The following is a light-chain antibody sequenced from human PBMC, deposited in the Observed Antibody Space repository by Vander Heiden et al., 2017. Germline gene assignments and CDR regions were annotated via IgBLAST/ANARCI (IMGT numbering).Light chain of an antibody. Sequence: EIVLTQSPDPLSLSPGERATLSCRASQSVNTNFFAWYQQKPGQAPRLLMSGASTRATGVPDRFSGSGSGTDFTLIISRLESEDCAVYFCQQYGTSPVTFGQGTRLELK. J-gene: IGKJ5*01. CDR3: QQYGTSPVT. CDR2: GAS. V-gene: IGKV3-20*01. CDR1: QSVNTNF.